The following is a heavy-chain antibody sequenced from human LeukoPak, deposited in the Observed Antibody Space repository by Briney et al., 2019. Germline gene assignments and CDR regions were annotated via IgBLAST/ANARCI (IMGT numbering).Heavy chain of an antibody. V-gene: IGHV3-30*03. CDR1: GFTFSSYG. CDR2: ISYDGSNK. Sequence: GGSLRLSCAGSGFTFSSYGMHWVRQAPGKGLEWVAVISYDGSNKYYADSVKGRFTISRDNSKNTLYLQMNSLRAEDTAVCYCARDGPRDAYDIWGQGTMVTVSS. CDR3: ARDGPRDAYDI. J-gene: IGHJ3*02.